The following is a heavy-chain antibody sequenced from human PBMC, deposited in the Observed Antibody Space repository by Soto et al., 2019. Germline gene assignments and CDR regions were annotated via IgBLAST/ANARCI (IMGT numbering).Heavy chain of an antibody. Sequence: ASAQVSCKASGYTFTSYGISWVRQAPGQGLEWMGWISAYNGNTNYAQKLQGRVTMTTDTSTSTAYMELRSLRSDDTAVYYCERNPPVTIVYFDYWGQGTLVTVSS. J-gene: IGHJ4*02. CDR2: ISAYNGNT. CDR1: GYTFTSYG. V-gene: IGHV1-18*01. D-gene: IGHD4-17*01. CDR3: ERNPPVTIVYFDY.